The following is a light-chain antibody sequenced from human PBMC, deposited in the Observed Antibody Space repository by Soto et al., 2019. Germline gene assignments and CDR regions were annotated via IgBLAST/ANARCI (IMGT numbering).Light chain of an antibody. J-gene: IGKJ4*01. CDR1: QSISNY. CDR3: QQSYGTPLT. CDR2: AAS. Sequence: DMEMTQSPSSLSASVGERVTITCRASQSISNYLNWYQHKPGKVPKLLIYAASSLQSGVPTRFSGSGSGTDFTLTINSLQSEDFATYYCQQSYGTPLTFGGGTKIEIK. V-gene: IGKV1-39*01.